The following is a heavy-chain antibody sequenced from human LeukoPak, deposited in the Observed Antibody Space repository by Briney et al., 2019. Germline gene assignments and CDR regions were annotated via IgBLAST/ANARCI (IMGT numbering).Heavy chain of an antibody. V-gene: IGHV4-39*01. CDR1: GGSISSSSYY. D-gene: IGHD3-10*01. CDR3: ASSDLPLQTGWFGELRPRDYFDY. CDR2: IYYSGST. J-gene: IGHJ4*02. Sequence: SETLSLTCTVSGGSISSSSYYWGWIRQPPGKGLEWIGSIYYSGSTYYNPSLKSRVTISVDTSKNQFSLKLSSVTAADTAVYYCASSDLPLQTGWFGELRPRDYFDYWGQGTLVTVSS.